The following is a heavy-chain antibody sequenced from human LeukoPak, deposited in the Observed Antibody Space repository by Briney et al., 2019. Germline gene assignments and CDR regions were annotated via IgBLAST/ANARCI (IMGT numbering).Heavy chain of an antibody. J-gene: IGHJ6*02. D-gene: IGHD2-2*01. V-gene: IGHV4-34*01. CDR2: INHSGST. CDR3: AGGRYQLLWGVFYYYAMDV. Sequence: SETLSLTCAIYGGSFRGYYWNWIRQPPGKGLEWIGEINHSGSTKYNPSLKSRVTISVDTSKNQFSLKLSSVTAADTAVYYCAGGRYQLLWGVFYYYAMDVWGQGTTVTVSS. CDR1: GGSFRGYY.